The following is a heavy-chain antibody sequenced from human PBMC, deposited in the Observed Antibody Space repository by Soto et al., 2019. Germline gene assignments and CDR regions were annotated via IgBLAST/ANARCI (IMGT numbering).Heavy chain of an antibody. Sequence: SETLSLTCAVYGGSFSGYYWSWIRQPPGKGLEWIGYIYYSGSTYYNPSLKSRVTISVDTSKNQFSLKLSSVTAADTAVYYCARARNLNYYDSGGYYWFDYWGQGTLVTVSS. V-gene: IGHV4-34*09. CDR2: IYYSGST. CDR3: ARARNLNYYDSGGYYWFDY. CDR1: GGSFSGYY. J-gene: IGHJ4*02. D-gene: IGHD3-22*01.